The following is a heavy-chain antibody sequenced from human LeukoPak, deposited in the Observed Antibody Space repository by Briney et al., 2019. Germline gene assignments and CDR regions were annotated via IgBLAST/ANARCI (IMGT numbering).Heavy chain of an antibody. D-gene: IGHD3-10*01. CDR3: AKDSGSYYPAYYYMDV. CDR1: GFTFSSYG. Sequence: GSLRLSCAASGFTFSSYGMSWVRQAPGKGLEWVSAISGSGGSTYYADSVKGRFTISRDNSKNTLYLQMNSLRAEDTAVYYWAKDSGSYYPAYYYMDVWGKGTTVTISS. V-gene: IGHV3-23*01. CDR2: ISGSGGST. J-gene: IGHJ6*03.